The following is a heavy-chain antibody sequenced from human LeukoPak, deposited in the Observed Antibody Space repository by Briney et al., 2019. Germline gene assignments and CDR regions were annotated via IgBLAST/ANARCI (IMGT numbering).Heavy chain of an antibody. CDR3: AKKYNPTYYYDSSGYWDAFDI. CDR2: ITGSGGTS. Sequence: PGASLRLSRAPPRFTPTSNAISSVPHAPRTGLERASAITGSGGTSYYADSVKGRFTISRDNSKNTLYLQMNSLRAEDTAVYYCAKKYNPTYYYDSSGYWDAFDIWGQGTMVTVSS. V-gene: IGHV3-23*01. CDR1: RFTPTSNA. J-gene: IGHJ3*02. D-gene: IGHD3-22*01.